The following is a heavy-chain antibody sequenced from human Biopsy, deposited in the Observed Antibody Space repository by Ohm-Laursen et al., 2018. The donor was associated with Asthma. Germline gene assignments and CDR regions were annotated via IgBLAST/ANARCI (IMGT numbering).Heavy chain of an antibody. CDR2: ISKDASTQ. V-gene: IGHV3-30*06. CDR1: GFSFSNFA. J-gene: IGHJ3*02. Sequence: SLRLSCAAFGFSFSNFAIHWVRQAPGKGLEWVGVISKDASTQDYADSVKGRFTMARDNSKNTLDLQMNSLSEEDTAVYYCVRDGTDDAFDIWGQGTVVSVSS. CDR3: VRDGTDDAFDI. D-gene: IGHD1-1*01.